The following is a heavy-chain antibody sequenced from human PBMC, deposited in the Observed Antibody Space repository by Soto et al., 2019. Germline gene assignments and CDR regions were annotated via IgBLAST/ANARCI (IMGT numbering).Heavy chain of an antibody. J-gene: IGHJ3*02. CDR3: AKEVGDYDFWSGYGAFDI. Sequence: GGSLRLSXAASGFTFSSYAMSWVRQAPGKGLEWVSAISGSGGSTYYADSVKGRFTISRDNSKNTLYLQMNSLRAEDTAVYYCAKEVGDYDFWSGYGAFDIWGQGTMVTVSS. V-gene: IGHV3-23*01. CDR1: GFTFSSYA. D-gene: IGHD3-3*01. CDR2: ISGSGGST.